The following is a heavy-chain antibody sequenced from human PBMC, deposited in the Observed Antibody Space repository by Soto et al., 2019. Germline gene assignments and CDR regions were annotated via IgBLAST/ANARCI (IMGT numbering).Heavy chain of an antibody. CDR2: IYSGGST. V-gene: IGHV3-53*01. D-gene: IGHD3-10*01. CDR3: GRSRVTMVRGVILPGVRGMDV. J-gene: IGHJ6*02. Sequence: GGSLRLSCAASGFTVSSNYMSWVRQAPGKGLEWVSVIYSGGSTYYADSVKGRFTISRDNSKNTLYLQMNSLRAEDTAVYYCGRSRVTMVRGVILPGVRGMDVWGQGTTVTVSS. CDR1: GFTVSSNY.